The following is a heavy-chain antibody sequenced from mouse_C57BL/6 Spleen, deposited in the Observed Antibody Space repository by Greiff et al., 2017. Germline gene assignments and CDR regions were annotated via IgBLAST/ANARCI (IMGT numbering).Heavy chain of an antibody. CDR2: IDPSDSYT. J-gene: IGHJ3*01. V-gene: IGHV1-50*01. CDR3: ARAYDEERAWFAY. D-gene: IGHD2-3*01. CDR1: GYTFTSYW. Sequence: QVQLQQPGAELVKPGASVKLSCKASGYTFTSYWMQWVKQRPGQGLEWIGEIDPSDSYTNYNQKFKGKATFTVDTSSSTAYMQLSSLTSEYSAVYYCARAYDEERAWFAYWGQGTLVTVSA.